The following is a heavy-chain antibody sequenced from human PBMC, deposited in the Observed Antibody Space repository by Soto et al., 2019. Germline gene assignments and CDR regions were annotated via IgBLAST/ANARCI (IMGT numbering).Heavy chain of an antibody. CDR1: GFTFSSYD. V-gene: IGHV3-13*01. J-gene: IGHJ4*02. CDR2: IGTSGDT. CDR3: ARGLNCSGGSCYPAFDY. Sequence: EVQLVESGGGLVQPGGSLRLSCAASGFTFSSYDMHWVRQATGKGLEWVSAIGTSGDTYYPGSVKGRFTISRDNAKNSLYLQINSLRAGDTTVYYCARGLNCSGGSCYPAFDYWGQGTLVTVSS. D-gene: IGHD2-15*01.